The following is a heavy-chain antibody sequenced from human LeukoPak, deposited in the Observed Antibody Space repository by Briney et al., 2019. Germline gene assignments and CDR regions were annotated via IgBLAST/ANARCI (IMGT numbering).Heavy chain of an antibody. CDR1: GYTFTSYD. J-gene: IGHJ4*02. D-gene: IGHD3-3*01. V-gene: IGHV1-8*01. CDR3: ARVQTRFWCGYSPPLGY. CDR2: MNPNSGNT. Sequence: ASVKVSCKASGYTFTSYDINWVRQATGQGLEWMGWMNPNSGNTGYAQKFQGRVTMTRNNSINTAYMELRSLRSEDTAVYYCARVQTRFWCGYSPPLGYWGQGTLVTVSS.